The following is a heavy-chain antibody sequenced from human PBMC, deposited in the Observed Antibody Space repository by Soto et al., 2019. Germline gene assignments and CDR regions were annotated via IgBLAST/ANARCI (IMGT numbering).Heavy chain of an antibody. CDR3: ARAYDFWSGPRGYYYMDV. D-gene: IGHD3-3*01. Sequence: SETLSLTCAVYGGSFSGYYWSWIRQPPGKGLEWIGEINHSGSTNYNPSLKSRVTISVDTSKNQFSLKLSSVTAADTAVYYCARAYDFWSGPRGYYYMDVWGKGTTVTVSS. CDR2: INHSGST. V-gene: IGHV4-34*01. CDR1: GGSFSGYY. J-gene: IGHJ6*03.